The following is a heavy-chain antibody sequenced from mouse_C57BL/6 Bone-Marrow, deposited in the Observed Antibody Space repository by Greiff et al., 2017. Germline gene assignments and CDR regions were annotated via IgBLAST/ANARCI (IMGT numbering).Heavy chain of an antibody. CDR1: GFNIKDYY. V-gene: IGHV14-1*01. CDR3: STYGSSYVDY. Sequence: VQLQQSGAELVRPGASVKLSCTASGFNIKDYYMHWVKQRPEQGLEWIGRIDPEDGDTESAPKFQGKATMTADTSSNTAYLQLSSLTSEDTAVYYCSTYGSSYVDYWGQGTTLTVSS. J-gene: IGHJ2*01. CDR2: IDPEDGDT. D-gene: IGHD1-1*01.